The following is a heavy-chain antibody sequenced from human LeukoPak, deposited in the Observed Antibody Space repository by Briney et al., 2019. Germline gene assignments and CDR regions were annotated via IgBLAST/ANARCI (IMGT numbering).Heavy chain of an antibody. CDR1: GFTFSGYW. D-gene: IGHD6-13*01. V-gene: IGHV3-74*01. Sequence: GGSLRLSCAASGFTFSGYWMQWVRQAPGKGLVWVSRINGDGSGTSYADSVKGRFTISRDNAENTLYLQMNSLRADDTAVYYCARVGGSWFSDSWGQGTLVTVSS. CDR2: INGDGSGT. CDR3: ARVGGSWFSDS. J-gene: IGHJ4*02.